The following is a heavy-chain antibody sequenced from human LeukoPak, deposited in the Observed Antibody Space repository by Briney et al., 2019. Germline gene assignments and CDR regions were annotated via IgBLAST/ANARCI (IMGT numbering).Heavy chain of an antibody. V-gene: IGHV3-20*04. Sequence: PGGSLRLSCAASGFTFDDYGMSWVRQAPGKGLEWVSGINWNGGSTGYADSVKGRFTISRDNSKNTLYLQMNSLKAEDTAIYYCAKDPTDFDSSGQTYFDYWGQGTLVTVSS. J-gene: IGHJ4*02. D-gene: IGHD3-22*01. CDR3: AKDPTDFDSSGQTYFDY. CDR2: INWNGGST. CDR1: GFTFDDYG.